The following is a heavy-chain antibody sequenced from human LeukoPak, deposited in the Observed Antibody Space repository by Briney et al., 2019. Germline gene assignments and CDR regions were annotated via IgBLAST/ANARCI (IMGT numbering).Heavy chain of an antibody. CDR3: ARDGLSSGWYEDY. J-gene: IGHJ4*02. D-gene: IGHD6-19*01. Sequence: GGSLRLSCAASGFTFSSYSMNWVRQAPGKGLEWVSSISSSSSYIYYADSVKGRFTISRDNSKNTLYLQMNSLRAENTAVYYCARDGLSSGWYEDYWGQGTLVTVSS. CDR1: GFTFSSYS. V-gene: IGHV3-21*01. CDR2: ISSSSSYI.